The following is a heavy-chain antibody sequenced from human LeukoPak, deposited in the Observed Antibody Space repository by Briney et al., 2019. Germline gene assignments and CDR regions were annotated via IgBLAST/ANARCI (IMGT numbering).Heavy chain of an antibody. D-gene: IGHD6-13*01. CDR2: ISHSGST. V-gene: IGHV4-59*08. J-gene: IGHJ3*02. CDR3: ARGGDSSSWYDAFDI. Sequence: SETLSLTCTVSGASINNYYWSWIRQSPEKGLEWIGYISHSGSTHYNPSLKSRITISVDTSKIHFSLNLTSVTAADTAVYYCARGGDSSSWYDAFDIWGQGTMVTVSS. CDR1: GASINNYY.